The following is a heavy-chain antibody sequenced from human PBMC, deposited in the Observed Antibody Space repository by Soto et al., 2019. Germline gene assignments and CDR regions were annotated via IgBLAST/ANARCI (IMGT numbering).Heavy chain of an antibody. CDR1: GGSISSGGYY. V-gene: IGHV4-31*03. D-gene: IGHD3-10*01. Sequence: PSETLSLTCTVSGGSISSGGYYWSWIRQHPGKGLEWIGYIYYSGSTYYNPSLKSRVTISVDTSKNQFSLKLSSVTAADTAVYYCATTTPNGSGSYTNAFDIWGQGTTVTVSS. CDR2: IYYSGST. CDR3: ATTTPNGSGSYTNAFDI. J-gene: IGHJ3*02.